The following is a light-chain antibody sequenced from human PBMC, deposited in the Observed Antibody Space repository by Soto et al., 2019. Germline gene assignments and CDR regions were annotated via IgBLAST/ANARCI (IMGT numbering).Light chain of an antibody. J-gene: IGLJ1*01. Sequence: QSVLTQPPSASGSPGQSVTISCTGAGTDVGQYNYVSWYQQHPGKAPKLIIYEVSDRPSGVSNRFSGSKSGKTASLTISGLQAEDEADYYCSSYKKSTDYVFGTGTKVTVL. CDR1: GTDVGQYNY. CDR3: SSYKKSTDYV. CDR2: EVS. V-gene: IGLV2-14*01.